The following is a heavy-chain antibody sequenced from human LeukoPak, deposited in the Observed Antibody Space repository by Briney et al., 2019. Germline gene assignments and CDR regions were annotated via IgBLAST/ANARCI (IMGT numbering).Heavy chain of an antibody. Sequence: GGSLRLSCAASGFTFSSYWMSWVRQAPGKGLEWVANIKQDGSEKYYVDSVKGRFSISRDNAKNSLYLQMNSLRAEDTAVYYCARYRGYSHFDYWGQGTLVTVSS. CDR1: GFTFSSYW. CDR3: ARYRGYSHFDY. J-gene: IGHJ4*02. CDR2: IKQDGSEK. D-gene: IGHD5-18*01. V-gene: IGHV3-7*01.